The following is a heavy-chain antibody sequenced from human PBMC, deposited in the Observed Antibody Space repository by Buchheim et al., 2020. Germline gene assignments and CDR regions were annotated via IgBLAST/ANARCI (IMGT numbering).Heavy chain of an antibody. CDR3: ARDQQNGAGYGSGRFDP. Sequence: QVQLQESGPGLVKPSQTLSLPCTVSGGSISSGGYYWSWIRQYPGKCLEWIGYIYYSGSTYYNPSLKRRLTISVDTSKNQFPRKLSSVTAADTAVYYCARDQQNGAGYGSGRFDPWGQGTL. CDR2: IYYSGST. J-gene: IGHJ5*02. CDR1: GGSISSGGYY. V-gene: IGHV4-31*03. D-gene: IGHD3-10*01.